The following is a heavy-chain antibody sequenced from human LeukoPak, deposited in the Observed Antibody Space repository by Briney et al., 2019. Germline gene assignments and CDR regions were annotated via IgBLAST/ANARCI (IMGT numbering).Heavy chain of an antibody. D-gene: IGHD3-16*01. CDR1: GFTFSSYA. Sequence: GGSLRLSCAASGFTFSSYAMHWVRQAPGKGLEYVSAISSNGGSTYYATSVKGRVTISRDNSKNTVYLQMGSLRAEDRAVYYGARDRMIAFGGIWGGAFDIWGQGTMVTVSS. V-gene: IGHV3-64*01. J-gene: IGHJ3*02. CDR3: ARDRMIAFGGIWGGAFDI. CDR2: ISSNGGST.